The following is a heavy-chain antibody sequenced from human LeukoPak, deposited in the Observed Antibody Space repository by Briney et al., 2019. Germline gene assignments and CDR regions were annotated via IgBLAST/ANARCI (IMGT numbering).Heavy chain of an antibody. CDR1: GGSISSGDYY. D-gene: IGHD5-12*01. CDR3: ARDLLVATTWDYYYYMDV. Sequence: SQTLSLTCTVSGGSISSGDYYWSWIRQPPGKGLEWIGYIYYSGSTYYNPSLKSRVTISVDTSKNQFSLKLSSVTAADTAVYYCARDLLVATTWDYYYYMDVWGKGTTVTVSS. J-gene: IGHJ6*03. CDR2: IYYSGST. V-gene: IGHV4-30-4*08.